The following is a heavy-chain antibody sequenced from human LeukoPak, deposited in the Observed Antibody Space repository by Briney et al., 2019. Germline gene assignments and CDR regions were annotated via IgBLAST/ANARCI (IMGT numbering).Heavy chain of an antibody. CDR1: GYTFTSYD. Sequence: ASVKVSCKASGYTFTSYDINWVRQATGQGLEWMRWMNPNSGNTGYAQKFQGRVTMTRNTSISTAYMELSSLRSEDTAVYYCARGLGPYYYDSSGYLLGYWGQGTLVTVSS. V-gene: IGHV1-8*01. J-gene: IGHJ4*02. CDR2: MNPNSGNT. D-gene: IGHD3-22*01. CDR3: ARGLGPYYYDSSGYLLGY.